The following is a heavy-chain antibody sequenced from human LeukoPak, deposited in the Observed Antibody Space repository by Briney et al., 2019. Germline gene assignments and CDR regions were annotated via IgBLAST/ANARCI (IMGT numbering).Heavy chain of an antibody. V-gene: IGHV1-69*13. CDR2: IIPIFGTA. CDR3: ARDLFWVVLYDRPSPDAFDI. J-gene: IGHJ3*02. CDR1: GGTFSSYA. Sequence: GASVKVSCKASGGTFSSYAISWVRQAPGQGLEWMGGIIPIFGTANYAQKFQGRVTITADESTSTAYMELSSLKAEDTAVYYCARDLFWVVLYDRPSPDAFDIWGQGTMVTVSS. D-gene: IGHD3-3*01.